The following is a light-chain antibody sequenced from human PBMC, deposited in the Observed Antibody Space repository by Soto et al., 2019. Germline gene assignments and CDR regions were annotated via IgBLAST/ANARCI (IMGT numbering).Light chain of an antibody. CDR1: SGHSNYA. CDR3: QTWSTGIRV. J-gene: IGLJ1*01. Sequence: QLVLTQSPSASASLGASVKLTCTLSSGHSNYAIAWHQQQPEKGPRYLMKLNSDGSHRKGDGIPDRFSGSSSGAERYLTIPSLQSEDEADYYCQTWSTGIRVFGTGTKLTVL. CDR2: LNSDGSH. V-gene: IGLV4-69*01.